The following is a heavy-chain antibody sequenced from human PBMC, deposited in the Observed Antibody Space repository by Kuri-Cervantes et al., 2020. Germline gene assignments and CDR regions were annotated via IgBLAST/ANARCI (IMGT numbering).Heavy chain of an antibody. V-gene: IGHV3-23*01. CDR1: GFTFSSYA. CDR3: AKGRAYGSGSYNFDY. Sequence: LSLTCAASGFTFSSYAMSWVRQAPGKGLEWVSAISGSGGSTYYADSVKGRFTISRDNSKNTLYLQMNSLRAEDTAVYYCAKGRAYGSGSYNFDYWGQGTLVTVSS. J-gene: IGHJ4*02. D-gene: IGHD3-10*01. CDR2: ISGSGGST.